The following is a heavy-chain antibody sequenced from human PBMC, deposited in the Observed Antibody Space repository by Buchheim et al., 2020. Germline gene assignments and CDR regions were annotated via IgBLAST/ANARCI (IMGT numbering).Heavy chain of an antibody. CDR2: IKQDGSEK. Sequence: EVQLVESGGGLVQPGGSLRLSCAASGFTFSSYWMSWVRQAPGKGLEWVANIKQDGSEKYYVDSVKGRFTISRDNAKNSLYLQMNSLRAEDTAVYYCARDRGIQLWFEDYSLVWGQGTT. CDR1: GFTFSSYW. D-gene: IGHD5-18*01. J-gene: IGHJ6*02. CDR3: ARDRGIQLWFEDYSLV. V-gene: IGHV3-7*01.